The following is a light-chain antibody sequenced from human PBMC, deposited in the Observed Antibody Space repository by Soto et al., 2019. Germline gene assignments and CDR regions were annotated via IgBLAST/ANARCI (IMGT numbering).Light chain of an antibody. J-gene: IGKJ1*01. V-gene: IGKV3-20*01. Sequence: EIVLTQSPGTLSLSPGERATLSCRASQSVSSSYLAWYQQKHGQAPRLLIYGTSTRATGIPDRFSGSGSGTEFTLTISSLETEEFAVYYCHQYDKSPWTFCRGTKVELK. CDR2: GTS. CDR3: HQYDKSPWT. CDR1: QSVSSSY.